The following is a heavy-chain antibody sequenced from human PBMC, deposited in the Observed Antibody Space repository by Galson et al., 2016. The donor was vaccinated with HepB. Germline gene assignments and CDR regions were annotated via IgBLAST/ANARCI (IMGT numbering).Heavy chain of an antibody. CDR3: ARRGIYCSSTSCYADY. CDR2: ISSSSSTI. D-gene: IGHD2-2*01. CDR1: GFTFSSYS. Sequence: SLRLSCAASGFTFSSYSMNWVRQAPGKGLVWVSYISSSSSTIYYADSVKGRFTISRDNAKNSLYLQMYSLRDEDTAVYYCARRGIYCSSTSCYADYWGQGTLVTVSS. V-gene: IGHV3-48*02. J-gene: IGHJ4*02.